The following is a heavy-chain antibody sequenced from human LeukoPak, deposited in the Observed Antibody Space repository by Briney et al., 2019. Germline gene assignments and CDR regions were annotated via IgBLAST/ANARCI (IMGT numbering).Heavy chain of an antibody. CDR3: ARSVPYGTTWYGRSDC. Sequence: GGSLRLSCAASGFTFSDYYMSWIRQAPGKGLEWVSYISSSSSYTNYADSVKGRFTISRDNAKNSLYLQMNSLRVEDTAIYYCARSVPYGTTWYGRSDCWGQGTLVTVSS. CDR1: GFTFSDYY. J-gene: IGHJ4*02. D-gene: IGHD6-13*01. V-gene: IGHV3-11*03. CDR2: ISSSSSYT.